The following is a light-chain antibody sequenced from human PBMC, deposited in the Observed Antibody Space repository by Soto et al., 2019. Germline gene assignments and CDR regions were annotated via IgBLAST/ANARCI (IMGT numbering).Light chain of an antibody. J-gene: IGKJ4*01. Sequence: DIVMTQSPATLSVAPGERVTFSCRASQGVSRKLAWYQHKPGQAPRLLISGASTGATGIPARFSGSGSGTDFTLTISRLEPEDLAVYYGQQYDSSPGLTFGGGTKVDIK. CDR1: QGVSRK. CDR2: GAS. V-gene: IGKV3-15*01. CDR3: QQYDSSPGLT.